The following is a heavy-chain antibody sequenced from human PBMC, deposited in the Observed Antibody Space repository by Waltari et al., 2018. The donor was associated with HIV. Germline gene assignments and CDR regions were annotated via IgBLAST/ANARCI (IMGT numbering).Heavy chain of an antibody. J-gene: IGHJ4*02. CDR3: SRDNPQWDY. V-gene: IGHV3-49*03. D-gene: IGHD2-8*01. Sequence: EVQLVASGGCLVQPGRSLRLSCTTSGFTIGDYDMGWFRQAPGKGLEWIGFIRSKVSGGTTEYAASVKGRFTISRDDSNSIVFLQMDSLKTEDTAMYYCSRDNPQWDYWGQGTLVTVSS. CDR1: GFTIGDYD. CDR2: IRSKVSGGTT.